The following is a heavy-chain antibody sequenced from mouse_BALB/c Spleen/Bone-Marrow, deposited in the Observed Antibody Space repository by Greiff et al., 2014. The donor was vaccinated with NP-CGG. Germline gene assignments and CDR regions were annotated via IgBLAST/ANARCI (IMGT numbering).Heavy chain of an antibody. CDR3: TTLARNNFDY. CDR1: GYTFSNYW. CDR2: IHPGNSDT. V-gene: IGHV1-5*01. J-gene: IGHJ2*01. Sequence: EVKLEESGTVLARPGAAVKMSCKASGYTFSNYWMHWIKQRPGQGLEWIGTIHPGNSDTTYNQKSKGKAKLTAVTSTNTAYMELSSLTNEDSAVYYCTTLARNNFDYWGQGTTLTVSS. D-gene: IGHD3-1*01.